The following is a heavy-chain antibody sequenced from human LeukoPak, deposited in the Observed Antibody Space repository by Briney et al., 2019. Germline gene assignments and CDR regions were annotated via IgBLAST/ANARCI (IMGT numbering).Heavy chain of an antibody. CDR3: ARDYLRGGDYGNWFDP. V-gene: IGHV3-30*04. CDR1: GFTFSSYA. CDR2: ISYDGSNK. J-gene: IGHJ5*02. D-gene: IGHD4-17*01. Sequence: GRSLRLSCAASGFTFSSYAMHWVRRAPGKGLEWVAVISYDGSNKYYADSVKGRFTISRDNSKNTLYLQMNSLRAEDTAVYYCARDYLRGGDYGNWFDPWGQGTLVTVSS.